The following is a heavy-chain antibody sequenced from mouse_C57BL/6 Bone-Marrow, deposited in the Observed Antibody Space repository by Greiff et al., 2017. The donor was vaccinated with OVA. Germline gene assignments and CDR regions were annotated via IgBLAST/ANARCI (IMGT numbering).Heavy chain of an antibody. CDR3: AREGPIYDGSSPFAY. J-gene: IGHJ3*01. CDR1: GYTFTSYW. CDR2: INPSNGGT. V-gene: IGHV1-53*01. Sequence: QVQLQQPGTELVKPGASVKLSCKASGYTFTSYWMHWVKQRPGQGLEWIGNINPSNGGTNYNEKFKSKATLTVDKSSSTAYMQLSSLTSEDSAVYYCAREGPIYDGSSPFAYWGQGTLVTVSA. D-gene: IGHD1-1*01.